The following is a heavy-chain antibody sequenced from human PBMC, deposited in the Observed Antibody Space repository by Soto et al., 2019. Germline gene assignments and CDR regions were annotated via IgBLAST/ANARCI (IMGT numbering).Heavy chain of an antibody. CDR2: INPSGGRT. CDR3: ARVGDFCVGGFKIEGGGFMDV. D-gene: IGHD3-3*01. Sequence: QVQLVQSGAEVKKPGASVTVSCKASGYTLTNYYIHWVRQAPGQGLEWMGMINPSGGRTSLTEKCKGRVPMTRGTSTRTGYMGLSSVGSEETGVYFCARVGDFCVGGFKIEGGGFMDVWGTGTTVTVSS. CDR1: GYTLTNYY. J-gene: IGHJ6*03. V-gene: IGHV1-46*03.